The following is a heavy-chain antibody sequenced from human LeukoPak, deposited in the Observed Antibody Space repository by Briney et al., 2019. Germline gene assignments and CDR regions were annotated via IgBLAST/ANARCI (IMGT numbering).Heavy chain of an antibody. J-gene: IGHJ4*02. CDR2: IYYSGST. D-gene: IGHD6-13*01. Sequence: SETLSLTCTVSGGSISSGGYYWSWIRQPPGKGLEWIGYIYYSGSTYYNPSLKSRVTISVDTSKNQFSLKLSSVTAADTAVYYCARTIAAAKGRVDYWGQGTLVTVSA. CDR1: GGSISSGGYY. CDR3: ARTIAAAKGRVDY. V-gene: IGHV4-30-4*01.